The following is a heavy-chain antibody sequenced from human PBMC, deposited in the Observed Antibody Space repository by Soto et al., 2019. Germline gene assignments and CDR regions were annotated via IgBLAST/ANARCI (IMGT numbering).Heavy chain of an antibody. Sequence: QVQLVQSGAEVKKPGASVKVSCKASGYTFTTSDINWVRQAPGQGLEWMGWMNTNSIDTAYAQKFQGRVTMTRNTAISTAYMELSSLRSEDTAVYFCARRRPYDGMDVWGQGATVTVSS. V-gene: IGHV1-8*01. CDR3: ARRRPYDGMDV. J-gene: IGHJ6*02. CDR2: MNTNSIDT. CDR1: GYTFTTSD.